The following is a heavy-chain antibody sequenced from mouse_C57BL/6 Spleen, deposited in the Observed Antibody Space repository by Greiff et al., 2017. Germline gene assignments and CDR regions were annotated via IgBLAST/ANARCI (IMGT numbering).Heavy chain of an antibody. CDR1: GFTFSSYA. Sequence: EVKLLESGGGLVKPGGSLKLSCAASGFTFSSYAMSWVRQTPGKRLEWVATISDGGSYTYYPDNVKGRFTISRDNAKNNLYLQMSQLKSEDTAMYYGARELSSDGFFADWGTGTLVTVSA. CDR2: ISDGGSYT. V-gene: IGHV5-4*01. J-gene: IGHJ3*01. CDR3: ARELSSDGFFAD. D-gene: IGHD2-3*01.